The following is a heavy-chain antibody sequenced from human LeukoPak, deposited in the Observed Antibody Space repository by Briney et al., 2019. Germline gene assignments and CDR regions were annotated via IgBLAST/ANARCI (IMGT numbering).Heavy chain of an antibody. CDR2: IYYSGST. V-gene: IGHV4-39*01. D-gene: IGHD3-16*01. Sequence: SETLSLTCTVSGGSISSSSYYWGWIRQPPGKGLEWIGSIYYSGSTYYNPSLKSRVTISVDTSKNQFSLKPSSVTAADTAVYYCARFPLGRGNIWVYFDYWGQGTLVTVSS. CDR1: GGSISSSSYY. CDR3: ARFPLGRGNIWVYFDY. J-gene: IGHJ4*02.